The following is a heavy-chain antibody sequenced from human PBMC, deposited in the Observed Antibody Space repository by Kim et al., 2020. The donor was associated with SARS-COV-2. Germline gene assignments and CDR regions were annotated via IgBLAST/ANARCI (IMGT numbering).Heavy chain of an antibody. CDR1: GFTFSSYS. V-gene: IGHV3-21*01. CDR3: SSDLVGSSWSDY. D-gene: IGHD6-13*01. J-gene: IGHJ4*02. CDR2: ISSSSSYI. Sequence: GGSLRLSCAASGFTFSSYSMNWVRQAQGKGLEWVSSISSSSSYIYYADSVKGRFTISRDNAKNSLFLQMNSLGAEDTAVYYCSSDLVGSSWSDYWGQGTPVTVSS.